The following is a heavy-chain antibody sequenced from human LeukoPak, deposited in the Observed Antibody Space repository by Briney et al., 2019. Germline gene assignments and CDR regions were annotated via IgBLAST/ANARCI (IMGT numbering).Heavy chain of an antibody. D-gene: IGHD3-10*01. Sequence: PSETLSLTCAVYGGSFSGYYWSWIRQPPGKGLEWIGEINHSGSTNYNPSLKSRVTISVDTSKNQFSLKLSSVTAADTAVYYCARGFPPITYYYGSGRGRVDYYYYYGMDVWGQGTTVTVSS. V-gene: IGHV4-34*01. CDR3: ARGFPPITYYYGSGRGRVDYYYYYGMDV. CDR2: INHSGST. J-gene: IGHJ6*02. CDR1: GGSFSGYY.